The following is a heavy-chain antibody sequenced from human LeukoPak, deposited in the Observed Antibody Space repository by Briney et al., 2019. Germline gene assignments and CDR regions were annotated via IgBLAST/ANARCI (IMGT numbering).Heavy chain of an antibody. CDR2: INSDGSST. CDR1: GFTFSSYW. CDR3: ARAHNWGSAYFEL. Sequence: PGGSLRLSCAASGFTFSSYWMHWVRQAPGKGLVWVSRINSDGSSTSYADSVEGRFTISRDNAKNTLYLQMNSLRAEDTAVYYCARAHNWGSAYFELWGRCTPVNVSS. J-gene: IGHJ2*01. V-gene: IGHV3-74*01. D-gene: IGHD7-27*01.